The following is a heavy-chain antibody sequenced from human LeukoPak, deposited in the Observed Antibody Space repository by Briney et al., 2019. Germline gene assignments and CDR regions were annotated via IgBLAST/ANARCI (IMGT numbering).Heavy chain of an antibody. CDR3: ARSYSSSWPEYFQH. V-gene: IGHV3-48*01. Sequence: GGSLRLSCAASGFIFSSYSMNWVRQAPGKGLEWVSYISSSSSTIYYADSVKGRFTISRDNAKNSLYLQMNSLRAEDTAVYYCARSYSSSWPEYFQHWGQGTLVTVSS. CDR1: GFIFSSYS. D-gene: IGHD6-13*01. CDR2: ISSSSSTI. J-gene: IGHJ1*01.